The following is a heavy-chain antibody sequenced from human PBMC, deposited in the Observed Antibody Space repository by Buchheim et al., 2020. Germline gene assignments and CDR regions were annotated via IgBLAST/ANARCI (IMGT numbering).Heavy chain of an antibody. CDR1: GSSISSGSYY. D-gene: IGHD5-18*01. Sequence: QVQLQESGPGLVKPSQTLSLTCTVSGSSISSGSYYWTWIRQPAGKGLEWIGRIYATGGTHYHSSLKSRVSIYLDPSKTQFSLTLSSVTAADTAVYYCAASSFLDTAMVFDYWGRGAL. CDR3: AASSFLDTAMVFDY. CDR2: IYATGGT. V-gene: IGHV4-61*02. J-gene: IGHJ4*02.